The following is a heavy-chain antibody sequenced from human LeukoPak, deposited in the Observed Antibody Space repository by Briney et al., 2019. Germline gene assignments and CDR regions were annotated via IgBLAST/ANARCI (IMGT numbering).Heavy chain of an antibody. V-gene: IGHV3-21*01. J-gene: IGHJ6*02. CDR1: GFTFSSYS. Sequence: GRSLRLSCAASGFTFSSYSMNWVRQAPGKGLEWVSCISSSSSYIYYADSVKGRFTISRDNAKNSLYLQMNSLRAEDTAVYYCARDPPIYQGISSYYYGMDVWGQGTTVTVSS. D-gene: IGHD3-3*02. CDR2: ISSSSSYI. CDR3: ARDPPIYQGISSYYYGMDV.